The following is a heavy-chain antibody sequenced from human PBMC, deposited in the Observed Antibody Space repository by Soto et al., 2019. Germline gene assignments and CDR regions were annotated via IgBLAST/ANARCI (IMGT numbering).Heavy chain of an antibody. V-gene: IGHV1-24*01. Sequence: ASVKVSCKVSGYTLTELSMHWVRQAPGKGLEWMGGFDPEDGETIYAQKFQGRVTMTEDTSTDTAYMELSSLGSEDTAVYYCATRGPDIVVVVAATFGAFDIWGQGTMVTVSS. D-gene: IGHD2-15*01. CDR3: ATRGPDIVVVVAATFGAFDI. CDR1: GYTLTELS. CDR2: FDPEDGET. J-gene: IGHJ3*02.